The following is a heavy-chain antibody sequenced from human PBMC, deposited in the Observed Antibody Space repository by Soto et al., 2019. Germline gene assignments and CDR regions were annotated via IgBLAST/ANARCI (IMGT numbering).Heavy chain of an antibody. Sequence: QVQLVESGRGVVQPGRSLRLSCAASGFTFSSYAMHWVRQAPGKGLEWVAVISYDGSNKYYADSVKGRFTISRDNSKNTLYLQMNSLRAEDTAVYYCARDLVVVVAATEYNWFDPWGQGTLVTVSS. D-gene: IGHD2-15*01. CDR1: GFTFSSYA. CDR2: ISYDGSNK. V-gene: IGHV3-30-3*01. CDR3: ARDLVVVVAATEYNWFDP. J-gene: IGHJ5*02.